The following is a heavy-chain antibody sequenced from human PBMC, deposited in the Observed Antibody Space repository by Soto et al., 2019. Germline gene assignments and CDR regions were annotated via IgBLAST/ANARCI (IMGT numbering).Heavy chain of an antibody. V-gene: IGHV3-23*01. D-gene: IGHD3-22*01. CDR2: ISGSGGST. J-gene: IGHJ4*02. CDR1: GFTFSSYA. CDR3: TKEAYYYDSSGYYYLPFDY. Sequence: EVQLLESGGGLVQPGGSLRLSCAASGFTFSSYAMSWVRQAPGKGLEWVSAISGSGGSTYYADSVMGRFTISRYNSKNTLYLLTNSLRGENTDVYYCTKEAYYYDSSGYYYLPFDYWGQVTLVTVSS.